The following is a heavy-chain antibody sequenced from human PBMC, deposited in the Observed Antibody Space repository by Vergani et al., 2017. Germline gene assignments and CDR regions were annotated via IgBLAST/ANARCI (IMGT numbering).Heavy chain of an antibody. V-gene: IGHV1-69*01. CDR1: GGTFSSYA. Sequence: QVQLVQSGAEVKKPGSSVKVSCKASGGTFSSYAISWVRQAPGQGLEWMGGIIPIFGTANYAQKFQGRVTITADESTSTAYMELSSLRAEDTAVYYCARDRFPISYGDPFFGYYGMDVWGQGTTVTVSS. CDR2: IIPIFGTA. J-gene: IGHJ6*02. D-gene: IGHD4-17*01. CDR3: ARDRFPISYGDPFFGYYGMDV.